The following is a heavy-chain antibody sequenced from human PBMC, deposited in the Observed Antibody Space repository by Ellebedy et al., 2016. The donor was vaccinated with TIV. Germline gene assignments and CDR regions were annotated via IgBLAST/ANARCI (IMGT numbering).Heavy chain of an antibody. Sequence: KVSCXASGYSFPFYGITWVRQMPGKGLEWMGRIDPSDPSGSYTTYGPSFQGHVTISFDTSITTAYLQWSSLKASDTAMYYCARHELGSNAAFDYWGQGTLVTVSS. CDR1: GYSFPFYG. J-gene: IGHJ4*02. V-gene: IGHV5-10-1*01. CDR3: ARHELGSNAAFDY. D-gene: IGHD7-27*01. CDR2: IDPSDPSGSYT.